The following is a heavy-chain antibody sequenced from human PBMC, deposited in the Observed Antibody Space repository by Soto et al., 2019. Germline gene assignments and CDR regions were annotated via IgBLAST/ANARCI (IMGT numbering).Heavy chain of an antibody. Sequence: GGSLSLSCAASGFTFSSYNMNWVRQAPGKGLEWVSYISSSSTIYYADSVKGRFTISRDNAKNSLYLQMYSLRAEDTAVYYCAGEGDSSAWYNWFDPWGQGTLVTVAS. V-gene: IGHV3-48*01. D-gene: IGHD3-22*01. J-gene: IGHJ5*02. CDR3: AGEGDSSAWYNWFDP. CDR1: GFTFSSYN. CDR2: ISSSSTI.